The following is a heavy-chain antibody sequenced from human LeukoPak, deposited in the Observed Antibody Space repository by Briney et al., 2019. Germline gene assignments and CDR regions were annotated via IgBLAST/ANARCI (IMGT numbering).Heavy chain of an antibody. J-gene: IGHJ4*02. D-gene: IGHD5-12*01. Sequence: SSETLSLTCTVSGGSISSSSYYWGWIRQPPGKGLEWIGSIYYSGSTYYNPSLKCRVTISVDTSKNQFSLKLSSVTAADTAVYYCARSLIYSGYDYYFDYWGQGTLVTVSS. CDR3: ARSLIYSGYDYYFDY. CDR2: IYYSGST. V-gene: IGHV4-39*01. CDR1: GGSISSSSYY.